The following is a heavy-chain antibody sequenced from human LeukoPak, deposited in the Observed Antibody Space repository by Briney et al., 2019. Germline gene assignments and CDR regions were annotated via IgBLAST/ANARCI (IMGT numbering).Heavy chain of an antibody. J-gene: IGHJ6*03. Sequence: ASVKVSCKSAGYTFTSYGISWVRHAPGQGLEWMGWVSAYNGNTNYAQKLQGRVTMTTDPSTSTAYMELRSLRSDDTAVYYCARSGSSSWYLTNYSYCYMDVWGKGTTVTVSS. CDR2: VSAYNGNT. V-gene: IGHV1-18*01. CDR1: GYTFTSYG. CDR3: ARSGSSSWYLTNYSYCYMDV. D-gene: IGHD6-13*01.